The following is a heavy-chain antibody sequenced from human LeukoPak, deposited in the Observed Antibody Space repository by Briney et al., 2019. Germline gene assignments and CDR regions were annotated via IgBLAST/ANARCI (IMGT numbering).Heavy chain of an antibody. Sequence: GGSLRLSCAASGFTFSTYSMNWVRQAPGKGLEWVSCFSSSSSYIYYADSVKGRFTISRDNAKNSLYLQMNSLRAEDTAVYYCARAGYSSSPWDFDIWGQGTMVTVSS. CDR2: FSSSSSYI. CDR3: ARAGYSSSPWDFDI. V-gene: IGHV3-21*01. J-gene: IGHJ3*02. D-gene: IGHD6-13*01. CDR1: GFTFSTYS.